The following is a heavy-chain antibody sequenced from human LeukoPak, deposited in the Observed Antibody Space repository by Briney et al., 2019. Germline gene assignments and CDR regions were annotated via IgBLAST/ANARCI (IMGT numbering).Heavy chain of an antibody. V-gene: IGHV4-38-2*02. CDR2: IYHSGST. CDR1: SYSISSGYY. J-gene: IGHJ5*02. D-gene: IGHD1-20*01. Sequence: SETLSRNGTVSSYSISSGYYWGWARQPPGKWLEWIGSIYHSGSTYYNPSLKSRVTISVDTSKTQSSLKLSSVTAADTAVYYCARDRRYNWNPNWFDPWGQGTLVTVSS. CDR3: ARDRRYNWNPNWFDP.